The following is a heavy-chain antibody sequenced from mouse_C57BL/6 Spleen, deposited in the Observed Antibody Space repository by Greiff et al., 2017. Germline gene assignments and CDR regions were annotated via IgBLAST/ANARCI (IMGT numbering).Heavy chain of an antibody. CDR1: GYTFTDYN. D-gene: IGHD1-1*01. Sequence: EVQLQQSGPELVKPGASVKIPCKASGYTFTDYNMDWVKQSHGKSLEWIGDINPNNGGTIYNQKFKGKATLTVDKSSSTAYMELRSLTSEDTAVYYCARRMDYAPYYFDDWGQGTTLTVSS. CDR2: INPNNGGT. CDR3: ARRMDYAPYYFDD. V-gene: IGHV1-18*01. J-gene: IGHJ2*01.